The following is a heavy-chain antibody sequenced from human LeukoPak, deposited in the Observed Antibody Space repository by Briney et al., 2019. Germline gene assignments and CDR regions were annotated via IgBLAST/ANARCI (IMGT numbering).Heavy chain of an antibody. CDR3: ARDRGEVRGVTPFRYYYYYGMDV. CDR2: IYSGGST. J-gene: IGHJ6*02. D-gene: IGHD3-10*01. Sequence: PGGSLRLSRAASGFTLRSYWMTWVRQAPGKGLEWVSVIYSGGSTYYADSVKGRFTISRDNSKNTLYLQMNSLRAEDTAVYYCARDRGEVRGVTPFRYYYYYGMDVWGQGTTVTVSS. CDR1: GFTLRSYW. V-gene: IGHV3-53*01.